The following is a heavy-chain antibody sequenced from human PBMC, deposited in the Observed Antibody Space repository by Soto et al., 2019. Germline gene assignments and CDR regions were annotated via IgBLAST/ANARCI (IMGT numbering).Heavy chain of an antibody. CDR2: ISGSGGST. V-gene: IGHV3-23*01. Sequence: PGGSLRLSCAASGFTFSSYAMSWVRQAAGKGLEWVSAISGSGGSTYYADSVKGRFTISRDNSKNTLYLQMNSLIAEDTAVYYCAKDGNTAARLDYYYGMDVWGQGTTVTVSS. CDR1: GFTFSSYA. J-gene: IGHJ6*02. D-gene: IGHD6-6*01. CDR3: AKDGNTAARLDYYYGMDV.